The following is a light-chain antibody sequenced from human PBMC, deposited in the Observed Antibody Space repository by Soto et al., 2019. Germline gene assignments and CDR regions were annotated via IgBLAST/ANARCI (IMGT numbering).Light chain of an antibody. Sequence: QSALTQPASVSGSPGQSITISCTGTSSDVGGYNYVSWYQQHPGKAPKLMIYDVSNRPSGVSNRFSGSKSGKTASLTISGLQADDEADYYCSSYTSSSFVVFGGGIELTVL. CDR3: SSYTSSSFVV. V-gene: IGLV2-14*01. CDR1: SSDVGGYNY. J-gene: IGLJ2*01. CDR2: DVS.